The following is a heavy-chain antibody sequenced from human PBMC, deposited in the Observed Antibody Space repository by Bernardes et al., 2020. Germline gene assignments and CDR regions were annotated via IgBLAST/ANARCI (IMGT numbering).Heavy chain of an antibody. J-gene: IGHJ4*02. Sequence: GGSLRLSCAASGFTVSSNYMSWVRQAPGKGLEWVSVIYSGGSTYYADSVKGRFTISRDNSKNTLYLQMNSLRAEDTAVYYCARGLSPRKYSSSWYYFDYWGQGTLVTVSS. CDR2: IYSGGST. CDR3: ARGLSPRKYSSSWYYFDY. D-gene: IGHD6-13*01. V-gene: IGHV3-53*01. CDR1: GFTVSSNY.